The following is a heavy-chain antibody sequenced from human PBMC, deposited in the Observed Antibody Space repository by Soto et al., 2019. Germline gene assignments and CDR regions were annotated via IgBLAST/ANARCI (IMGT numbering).Heavy chain of an antibody. V-gene: IGHV1-69*01. Sequence: QVPLVQSGAEVKKPGSSVKVSCKASGGTFRSYAVSWVRQAPGQGGGCMGGSIPIFGIANYAQKLKGRVTITADETTSTAYMELISLSSEDTAVYYCARLGKLGAARDYFYDGMDVWGQGTTVTVSS. D-gene: IGHD3-16*01. CDR2: SIPIFGIA. J-gene: IGHJ6*02. CDR3: ARLGKLGAARDYFYDGMDV. CDR1: GGTFRSYA.